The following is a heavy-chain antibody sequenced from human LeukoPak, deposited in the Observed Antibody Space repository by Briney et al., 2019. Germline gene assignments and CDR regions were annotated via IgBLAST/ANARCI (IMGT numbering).Heavy chain of an antibody. CDR2: IRSKAYGGTT. J-gene: IGHJ4*02. D-gene: IGHD3-3*01. CDR1: GFTFGDYA. CDR3: TRATTVLRFLEWLYYFDY. V-gene: IGHV3-49*03. Sequence: GGSLRLSCTASGFTFGDYAMSWFRQAPGKGLEWVGFIRSKAYGGTTEYAASVKGRFTISRDDSKSIAYLQMNSLKTEDTAVYYCTRATTVLRFLEWLYYFDYWGQGTLVTVSS.